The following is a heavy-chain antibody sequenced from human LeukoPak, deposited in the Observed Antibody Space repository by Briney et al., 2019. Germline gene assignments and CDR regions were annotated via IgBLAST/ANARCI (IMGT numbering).Heavy chain of an antibody. Sequence: SVKVPCKASGGTFSSYAISWVRQAPGQGLEWMGRIIPIFGTANYAQKFQGRVTITTDESTSTAYMELSSLRSEDTAVYYCATQKGPTAMVLYWGQGTLVTVSS. J-gene: IGHJ4*02. CDR2: IIPIFGTA. V-gene: IGHV1-69*05. CDR3: ATQKGPTAMVLY. CDR1: GGTFSSYA. D-gene: IGHD5-18*01.